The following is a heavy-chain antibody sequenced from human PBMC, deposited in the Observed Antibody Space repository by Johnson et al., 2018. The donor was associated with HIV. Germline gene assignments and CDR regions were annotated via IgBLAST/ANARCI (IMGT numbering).Heavy chain of an antibody. CDR1: GFTFSTYG. J-gene: IGHJ3*02. Sequence: VQLVESGGGVVQPGRSLRLSCAASGFTFSTYGMHWVRQAPGKGLEWVAVMWYDGSNKYYADSVKGRFTISRDNSKNTLYLQMSSLGAEDTAVYYCAKDLVVTAPGAFDIWGQGTMVTVSS. D-gene: IGHD2-21*02. CDR2: MWYDGSNK. CDR3: AKDLVVTAPGAFDI. V-gene: IGHV3-33*06.